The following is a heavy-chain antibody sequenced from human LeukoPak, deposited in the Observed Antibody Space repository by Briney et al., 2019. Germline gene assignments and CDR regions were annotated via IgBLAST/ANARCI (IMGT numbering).Heavy chain of an antibody. V-gene: IGHV3-23*01. J-gene: IGHJ4*02. D-gene: IGHD2-21*02. CDR1: GFTFTVYA. CDR2: ISGSGGTS. Sequence: GGSLRLSCAVSGFTFTVYAMVWVRQAPAKELEWVSAISGSGGTSYYADSVKGRFTISRDNSKNTLDLQMNSLRAEDTALYYCARGLTAISFIDYWGQGALVTVSS. CDR3: ARGLTAISFIDY.